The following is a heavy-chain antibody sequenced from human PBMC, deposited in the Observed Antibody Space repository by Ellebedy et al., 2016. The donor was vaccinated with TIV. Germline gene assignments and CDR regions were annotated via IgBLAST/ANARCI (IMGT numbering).Heavy chain of an antibody. D-gene: IGHD1-26*01. J-gene: IGHJ4*02. CDR1: GYTLTSHG. CDR3: ARDQAPYSGSYYPPIY. Sequence: ASVKVSCKASGYTLTSHGISWVRQAPGQGLEWMGWISAYNGNTNYAQKLQGRVTMTTDTSTSTAYMELRSLRSDDTAVYYCARDQAPYSGSYYPPIYWGQGTLVTVSS. V-gene: IGHV1-18*04. CDR2: ISAYNGNT.